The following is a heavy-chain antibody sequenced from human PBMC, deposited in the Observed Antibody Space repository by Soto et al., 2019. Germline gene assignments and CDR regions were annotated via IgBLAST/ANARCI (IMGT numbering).Heavy chain of an antibody. J-gene: IGHJ3*02. CDR2: IWYDGSSK. V-gene: IGHV3-33*01. D-gene: IGHD5-12*01. CDR1: GFTFRSYG. CDR3: ASGYSGYDLGAFDI. Sequence: QVQLVESGGGVVQPGRSLRLSCAASGFTFRSYGMYWVRQAPGKGLEWVAVIWYDGSSKYYADSVKGRFTISRDNSKNTLYLQMNSLRADDTAVYYCASGYSGYDLGAFDIWGQGTMVTVSS.